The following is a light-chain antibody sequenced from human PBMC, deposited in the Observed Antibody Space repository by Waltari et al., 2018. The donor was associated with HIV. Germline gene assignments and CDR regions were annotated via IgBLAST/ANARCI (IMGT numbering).Light chain of an antibody. CDR1: TSNVGSNP. J-gene: IGLJ3*02. CDR3: AARDDSLNVWV. CDR2: SNN. V-gene: IGLV1-44*01. Sequence: QSFLTQPPSASGTPGRRVVISCSGNTSNVGSNPVNWYRQVPGTAPKLLMFSNNPRPSGVTDRVSGSKSGTSASLAIKGLQSEDEADYYCAARDDSLNVWVFGGGTKLTVL.